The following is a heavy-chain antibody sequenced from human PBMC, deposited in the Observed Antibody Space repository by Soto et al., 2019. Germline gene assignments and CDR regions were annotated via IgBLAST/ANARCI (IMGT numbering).Heavy chain of an antibody. D-gene: IGHD4-17*01. CDR3: ARELAYLRDY. V-gene: IGHV1-18*01. J-gene: IGHJ4*02. CDR1: GYTFTSYG. CDR2: ISTSTGDA. Sequence: QVQLVQSGVEVKKPGASVKVSCKASGYTFTSYGISWVRQAPGQGREWMGWISTSTGDAGYAQKLQGRVTMTTDTTTSTAYIDLRRLRSDDTAVYYCARELAYLRDYGGQGTLVTVSS.